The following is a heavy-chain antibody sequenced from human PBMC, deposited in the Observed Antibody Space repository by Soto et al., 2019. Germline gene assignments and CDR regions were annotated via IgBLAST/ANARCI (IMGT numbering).Heavy chain of an antibody. CDR1: GGSISSYY. V-gene: IGHV4-59*01. J-gene: IGHJ4*02. Sequence: PSETLSLTCTVSGGSISSYYWSWIRQPPGKGLEWIGYIYYSGSTNCNPSLKSRVTISVDTSKNQFSLKLSSVTAADTAVYYCARVILGTVTGTGSYFDYWGQGTLVTVSS. D-gene: IGHD4-17*01. CDR3: ARVILGTVTGTGSYFDY. CDR2: IYYSGST.